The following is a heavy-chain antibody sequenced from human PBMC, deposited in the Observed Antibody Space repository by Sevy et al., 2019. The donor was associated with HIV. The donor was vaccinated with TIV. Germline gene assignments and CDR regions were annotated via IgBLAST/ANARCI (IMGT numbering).Heavy chain of an antibody. J-gene: IGHJ3*02. CDR2: ISGSGGST. CDR3: AKLRQIRSDI. D-gene: IGHD4-17*01. Sequence: GGSLGLSCAASGLTFSSYAMSWVRQAPGKGLEGVSAISGSGGSTYYADSVKGRFTISRDNSKNTLYLQMNSLRAEDTAVYYCAKLRQIRSDIWGQGTMVTVSS. CDR1: GLTFSSYA. V-gene: IGHV3-23*01.